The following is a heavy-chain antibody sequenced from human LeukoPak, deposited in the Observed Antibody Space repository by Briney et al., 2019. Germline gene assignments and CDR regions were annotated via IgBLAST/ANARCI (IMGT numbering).Heavy chain of an antibody. D-gene: IGHD4-11*01. CDR1: GFTVSSNY. CDR3: ARLGGNYASYYYYGMDV. V-gene: IGHV3-21*01. CDR2: ISSSSSYI. J-gene: IGHJ6*02. Sequence: PGGSLRLSCAASGFTVSSNYMSWVRQAPGKGLEWVSSISSSSSYIYYADSVKGRFTISRDNAKNSLYLQMNSLRAEDTAVYYCARLGGNYASYYYYGMDVWGQGTTVTVSS.